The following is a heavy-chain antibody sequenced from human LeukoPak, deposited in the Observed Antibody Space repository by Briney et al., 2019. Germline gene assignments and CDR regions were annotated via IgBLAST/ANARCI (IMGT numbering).Heavy chain of an antibody. V-gene: IGHV3-7*01. CDR3: ARDIWQWLDCDAFDI. CDR1: GFTFSSYS. Sequence: GGSLRLSCAASGFTFSSYSMNWVRQAPGKGLEWVANIKQDGSEKYYVDSVKGRFTISRDNAKNSLYLQMNSLRAEDTAVYYCARDIWQWLDCDAFDIWGQGTMVTVSS. D-gene: IGHD6-19*01. J-gene: IGHJ3*02. CDR2: IKQDGSEK.